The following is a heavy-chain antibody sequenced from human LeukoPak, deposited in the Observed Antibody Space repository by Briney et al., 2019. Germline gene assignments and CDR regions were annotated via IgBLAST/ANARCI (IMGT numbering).Heavy chain of an antibody. CDR1: GYTFTSYG. J-gene: IGHJ4*02. V-gene: IGHV1-18*01. D-gene: IGHD2-15*01. Sequence: GASVKVSCKASGYTFTSYGISWVRQAPGQGLEWMGWISAYNGNTNYAQKLQGRVTMTTDTSTSTAYMELRSLRSDDTAVYYCAGVFLYCSGGSCYSDYWGQGTLVTVSS. CDR3: AGVFLYCSGGSCYSDY. CDR2: ISAYNGNT.